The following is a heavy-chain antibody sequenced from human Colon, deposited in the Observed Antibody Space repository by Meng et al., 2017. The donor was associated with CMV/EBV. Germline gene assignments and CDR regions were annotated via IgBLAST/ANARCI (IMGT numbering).Heavy chain of an antibody. CDR3: ARDRAYCGSFSCSPNYFDG. D-gene: IGHD2-21*01. CDR2: VYYSGST. Sequence: SETLSLTCTVSGGSITSNYYYGAWIRQAPGKGLEWIGSVYYSGSTYFNPSLKSRVTMSVDTSKNQFSLKLTSVTAADTAVYYCARDRAYCGSFSCSPNYFDGWGQGNLVTVSS. J-gene: IGHJ4*02. V-gene: IGHV4-39*07. CDR1: GGSITSNYYY.